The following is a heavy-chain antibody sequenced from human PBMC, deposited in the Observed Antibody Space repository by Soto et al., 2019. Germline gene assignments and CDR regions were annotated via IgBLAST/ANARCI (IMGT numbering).Heavy chain of an antibody. J-gene: IGHJ4*02. V-gene: IGHV4-34*01. D-gene: IGHD6-25*01. CDR2: INHSGST. CDR3: ARGRGAAGY. CDR1: GGSFSGYY. Sequence: SETLSLTCAVYGGSFSGYYWSWIRQPPGKGLEWTGEINHSGSTNYNPSLKSRVTISVDTSKNQFSLKLSSVTAADTAVYYCARGRGAAGYWGQGTLVTVSS.